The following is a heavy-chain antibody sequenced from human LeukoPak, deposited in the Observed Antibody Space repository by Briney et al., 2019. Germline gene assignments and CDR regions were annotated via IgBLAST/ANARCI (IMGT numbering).Heavy chain of an antibody. Sequence: PSETLSLTCAVYGGSFSGYYWSWIRQPPGKGLEWIGEINHSGSTNYNPSLKSRVTISVDTSKNQFSLKLGSVTAADTAVYYCARGLSYYDFWSGYYTLGYYYYMDVWGKGTTVTVSS. J-gene: IGHJ6*03. D-gene: IGHD3-3*01. CDR3: ARGLSYYDFWSGYYTLGYYYYMDV. V-gene: IGHV4-34*01. CDR2: INHSGST. CDR1: GGSFSGYY.